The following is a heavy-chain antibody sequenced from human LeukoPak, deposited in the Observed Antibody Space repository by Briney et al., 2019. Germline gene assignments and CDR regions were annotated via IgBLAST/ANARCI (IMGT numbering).Heavy chain of an antibody. CDR1: GGSISSGGYY. CDR2: IYYSGST. V-gene: IGHV4-61*08. J-gene: IGHJ4*02. D-gene: IGHD5-24*01. CDR3: ARGLARGWARWLGFEY. Sequence: PSQTLSLTCAVSGGSISSGGYYWSWIRQPPGKGLEWIGYIYYSGSTNYNPSLKSRVTISVDTSKNQFSLKLSSVTAADTAVYYCARGLARGWARWLGFEYWGQGTLVTVSS.